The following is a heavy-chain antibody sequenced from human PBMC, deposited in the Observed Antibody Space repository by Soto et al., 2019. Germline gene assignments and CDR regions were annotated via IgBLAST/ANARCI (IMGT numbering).Heavy chain of an antibody. V-gene: IGHV3-30*18. J-gene: IGHJ4*02. Sequence: PGGSLRLSCAASRFSFSNYGMHWVRQAPGEGLEWVAFISFDGTEKNYADSVRGRFTISRDNSNNTLYLQMNSLRVEDTAFYYCAKLYHSGKSWHYFDYWGQGTRVTVSS. CDR2: ISFDGTEK. CDR3: AKLYHSGKSWHYFDY. CDR1: RFSFSNYG. D-gene: IGHD3-10*01.